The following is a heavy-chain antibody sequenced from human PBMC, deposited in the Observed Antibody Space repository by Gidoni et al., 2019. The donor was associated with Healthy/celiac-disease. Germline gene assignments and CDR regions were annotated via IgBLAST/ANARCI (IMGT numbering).Heavy chain of an antibody. V-gene: IGHV3-30*18. CDR2: ISYDGSNK. Sequence: QVQLVESGGGVVQPGRSLRLSCAASGFTFSSYGMHWVRQAPGKGLEWVAVISYDGSNKYYADSVKGRFTISRDNSKNTLYLQMNSLRAEDTAVYYCAKGSSSLLYWGQGTLVTVSS. CDR1: GFTFSSYG. J-gene: IGHJ4*02. CDR3: AKGSSSLLY. D-gene: IGHD6-13*01.